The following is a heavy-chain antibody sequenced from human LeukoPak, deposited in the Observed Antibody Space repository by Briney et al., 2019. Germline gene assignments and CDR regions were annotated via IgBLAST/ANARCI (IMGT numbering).Heavy chain of an antibody. J-gene: IGHJ2*01. CDR3: ASGTTVTTNWYFDL. CDR1: GGSISSYY. D-gene: IGHD4-17*01. Sequence: SETLSLTCTVSGGSISSYYWSWLRQPAGKGLEWIGRIYTSGSTNYNPSLKSRVTMSVDTSKNQFSLKLSSVTAADTAVYYCASGTTVTTNWYFDLWGRGTLVTVSS. CDR2: IYTSGST. V-gene: IGHV4-4*07.